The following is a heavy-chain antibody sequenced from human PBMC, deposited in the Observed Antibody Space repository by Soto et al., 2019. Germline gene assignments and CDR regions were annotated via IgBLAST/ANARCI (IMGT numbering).Heavy chain of an antibody. V-gene: IGHV1-8*01. CDR3: ARGVFGAAAGEYYFDY. CDR1: GYTFTSYD. CDR2: MNPNSGNT. D-gene: IGHD6-13*01. J-gene: IGHJ4*02. Sequence: QVQLVQSGAEVKKPGASVKVSCKASGYTFTSYDINWVRQATGQGLEWMGWMNPNSGNTGYAQKFQGRVTTTRNTSISTAYMELSSLRSEDTAVYYCARGVFGAAAGEYYFDYWGQGTLVTVSS.